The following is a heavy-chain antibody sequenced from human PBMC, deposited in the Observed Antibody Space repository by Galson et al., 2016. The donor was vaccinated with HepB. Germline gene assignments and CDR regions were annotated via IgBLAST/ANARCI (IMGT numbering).Heavy chain of an antibody. Sequence: SLRLSCAASGFTVSSNYMSWVRQAPGKGLEWVSVIYSGGTTKYADSVKDRCTITRDNSKNSLYLQMNSLRADDTAVYYCSGCSSWYGRRDFDIWGQGTMVTVSS. J-gene: IGHJ3*02. CDR3: SGCSSWYGRRDFDI. V-gene: IGHV3-66*01. CDR2: IYSGGTT. CDR1: GFTVSSNY. D-gene: IGHD6-13*01.